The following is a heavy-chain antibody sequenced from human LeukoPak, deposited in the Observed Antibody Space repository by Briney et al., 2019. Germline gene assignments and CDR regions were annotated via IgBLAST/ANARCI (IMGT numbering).Heavy chain of an antibody. V-gene: IGHV4-39*07. Sequence: SETLSLTCNVSGDSISSRSYFWGWIRQPPGKGLEWIGSICCDGNTHYNPSLKSRVTISVHTSKNQFSLKLSSVTAADTAVYYCARENYYNTSGVSDYWGQGTLVTVSS. J-gene: IGHJ4*02. D-gene: IGHD3-22*01. CDR3: ARENYYNTSGVSDY. CDR1: GDSISSRSYF. CDR2: ICCDGNT.